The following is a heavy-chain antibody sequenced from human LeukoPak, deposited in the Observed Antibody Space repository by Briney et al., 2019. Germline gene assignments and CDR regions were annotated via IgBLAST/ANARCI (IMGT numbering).Heavy chain of an antibody. D-gene: IGHD3-22*01. CDR3: ARDVTYYYDSSGYYSPHFDY. Sequence: GRSLRLSCAASGFTFSSYAMHWVRQAPGKGLEWVAVISYDGSNKYYADSVKGRFTISRDNSKNTLYLQMNSLGAEDTAVYYCARDVTYYYDSSGYYSPHFDYWGQGTLVTVSS. V-gene: IGHV3-30*04. CDR1: GFTFSSYA. CDR2: ISYDGSNK. J-gene: IGHJ4*02.